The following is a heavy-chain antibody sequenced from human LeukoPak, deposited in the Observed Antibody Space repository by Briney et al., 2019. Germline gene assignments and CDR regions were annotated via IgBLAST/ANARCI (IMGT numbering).Heavy chain of an antibody. CDR1: GGSISSSSYY. D-gene: IGHD5-24*01. CDR3: ARDKGREATITYVVS. V-gene: IGHV4-39*07. Sequence: SETLSLTCTVSGGSISSSSYYWGWIRQPPGKGLEWIGSIYYSGSTYYNPSLKSRVTISVDTSKNQFSLKLSSVTAADTAVYYCARDKGREATITYVVSWGQGTLVTVSS. J-gene: IGHJ5*02. CDR2: IYYSGST.